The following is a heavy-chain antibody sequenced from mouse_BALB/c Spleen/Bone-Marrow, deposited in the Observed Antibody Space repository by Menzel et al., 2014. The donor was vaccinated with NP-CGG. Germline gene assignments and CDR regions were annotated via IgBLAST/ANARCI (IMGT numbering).Heavy chain of an antibody. CDR1: GYSITSGYY. CDR2: ISYDGSN. Sequence: DVQLQESGPGLVKPSQSLSLTCSVTGYSITSGYYWNWIRQFPGNKLEWMGYISYDGSNNYNPSLKNRISITRDTSKNQFFLKLNSVTTEDTATYYCARLGGFAYWGQGTLVTVSA. J-gene: IGHJ3*01. CDR3: ARLGGFAY. V-gene: IGHV3-6*02.